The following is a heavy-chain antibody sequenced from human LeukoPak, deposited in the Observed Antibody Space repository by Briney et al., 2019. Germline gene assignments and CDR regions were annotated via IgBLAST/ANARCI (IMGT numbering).Heavy chain of an antibody. CDR3: ARDARGYDPFY. D-gene: IGHD3-3*01. V-gene: IGHV3-74*01. J-gene: IGHJ4*02. Sequence: GGSLRLSCAASGFTFSTYWMHWVRQAPGKGLGWVSRINTDGSSTSYADSVKGRFTISRDNAKNTLYLQMNSLRAEDTAVYYCARDARGYDPFYWGQGTLVTVS. CDR2: INTDGSST. CDR1: GFTFSTYW.